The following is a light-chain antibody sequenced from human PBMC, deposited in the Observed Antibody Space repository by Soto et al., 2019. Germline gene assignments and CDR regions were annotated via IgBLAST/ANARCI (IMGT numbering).Light chain of an antibody. Sequence: QSVLTQPASVSGSPGQSITISCTGTSSDVGGYNYVSWYQQHPGKAPKLMIYDVNNGPSGVSNRFSGSKSGNTASLTISGLQAEDEADYYCSSYTSINTLVFGGGTKLTVL. CDR2: DVN. J-gene: IGLJ2*01. CDR3: SSYTSINTLV. CDR1: SSDVGGYNY. V-gene: IGLV2-14*01.